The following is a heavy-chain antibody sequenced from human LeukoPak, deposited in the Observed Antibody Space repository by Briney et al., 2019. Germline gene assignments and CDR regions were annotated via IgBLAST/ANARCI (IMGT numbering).Heavy chain of an antibody. J-gene: IGHJ3*02. V-gene: IGHV3-30*04. D-gene: IGHD1-26*01. CDR2: ISYDGSNK. CDR1: GFTFSSYA. CDR3: AKDLILVGATVGDAFDI. Sequence: GGSLRLSCAASGFTFSSYAMHWVRQAPGKGLEWVAVISYDGSNKYYADSVKGRFTISRDNSKNTLYLQMNSLRAEDTAVYYCAKDLILVGATVGDAFDIWGQGTMVTVSS.